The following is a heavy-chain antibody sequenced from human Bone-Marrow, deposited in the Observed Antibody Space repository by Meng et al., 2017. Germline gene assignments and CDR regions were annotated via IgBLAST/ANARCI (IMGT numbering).Heavy chain of an antibody. D-gene: IGHD1-1*01. CDR2: INHSGST. J-gene: IGHJ1*01. Sequence: QVQLPQWGRGLLKPSEPLALTCAVYGGSFSGYYWSWIRQPPGKGLEWIGEINHSGSTNYNPSLKSRVTISVDTSKNQFSLKLSSVTAADTAVYYCARGTRPLLFQHWGQGTLVTVS. V-gene: IGHV4-34*01. CDR3: ARGTRPLLFQH. CDR1: GGSFSGYY.